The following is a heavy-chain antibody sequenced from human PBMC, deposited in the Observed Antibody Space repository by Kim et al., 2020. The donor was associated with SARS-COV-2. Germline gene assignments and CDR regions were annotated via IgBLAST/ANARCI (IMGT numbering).Heavy chain of an antibody. CDR2: ISWNSGSI. CDR1: GFTFDDYA. Sequence: GGSLRLSCAASGFTFDDYAMHWVRQVPGKGLEWVSGISWNSGSIGYVDSVKGRFIISRDNAKNSLYLQMNSLRGEDTALYYCVRRSYHYYFDYWGQGTLV. D-gene: IGHD3-10*01. CDR3: VRRSYHYYFDY. J-gene: IGHJ4*02. V-gene: IGHV3-9*01.